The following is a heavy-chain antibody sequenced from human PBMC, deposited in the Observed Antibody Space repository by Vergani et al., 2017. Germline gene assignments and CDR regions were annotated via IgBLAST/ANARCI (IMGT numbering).Heavy chain of an antibody. CDR2: ISGSGGST. V-gene: IGHV3-23*01. D-gene: IGHD3-10*01. Sequence: EVQLLESGGGLVQPGGSLRLSCAASGFTFSRYAMSWVRQAPGKGLEWVSAISGSGGSTYYADSVKGRFTISRDNSKNTLYLQMNRLRAEDTAVYYCAKVEILWFGELGPLDYWGQGPLVTVSS. J-gene: IGHJ4*02. CDR1: GFTFSRYA. CDR3: AKVEILWFGELGPLDY.